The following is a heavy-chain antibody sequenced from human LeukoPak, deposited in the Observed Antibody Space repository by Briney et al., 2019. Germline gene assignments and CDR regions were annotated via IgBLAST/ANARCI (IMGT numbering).Heavy chain of an antibody. CDR3: ATVHFRPY. V-gene: IGHV3-11*01. Sequence: GGSLRLSCEASGFSFSGYYMTWIRQSPGKGLEWIAYIKSGGATMYYADSVRGRFTISRDDSKNSLSLQMKSLRAEDTAVYYCATVHFRPYWRQGTLVTVSS. CDR1: GFSFSGYY. J-gene: IGHJ4*02. CDR2: IKSGGATM.